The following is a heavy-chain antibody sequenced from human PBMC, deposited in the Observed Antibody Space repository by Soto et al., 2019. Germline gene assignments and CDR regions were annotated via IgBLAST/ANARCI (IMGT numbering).Heavy chain of an antibody. D-gene: IGHD6-19*01. V-gene: IGHV3-23*01. Sequence: GGSLRLSCAASGFTFDFYAMTWVRQAPGEGLEWVSTLSGSGGSTYYADSVKGRFTISRDNSKNTLYLQMNNLRVEDTAVYFCAKGRFAAVAGNGWLDPWGQGTLVTVSS. CDR2: LSGSGGST. J-gene: IGHJ5*02. CDR3: AKGRFAAVAGNGWLDP. CDR1: GFTFDFYA.